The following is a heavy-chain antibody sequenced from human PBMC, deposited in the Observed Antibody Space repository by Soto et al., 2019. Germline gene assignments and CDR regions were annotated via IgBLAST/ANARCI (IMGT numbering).Heavy chain of an antibody. J-gene: IGHJ5*02. D-gene: IGHD3-10*01. CDR2: IYYSGST. CDR1: GGSISSYY. Sequence: SETLSLTCTVSGGSISSYYWSWIRQPPGKGLEWIGYIYYSGSTNYNPSLKSRVTISVDTSKNQFSLKLSSVTAADTAVYYCASFRSYWFGWFDPWGQGTLVTVSS. V-gene: IGHV4-59*08. CDR3: ASFRSYWFGWFDP.